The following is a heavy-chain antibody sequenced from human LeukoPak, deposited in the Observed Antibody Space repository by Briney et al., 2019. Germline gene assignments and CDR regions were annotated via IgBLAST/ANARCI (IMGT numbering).Heavy chain of an antibody. Sequence: SETLSLTCTVSGGSISSYYWSWIRQPPGKGLEWIGYIYYSGSTNYNPSLKSRVTISVDTSKNQFSLKLSSVTAADTAVYYCARDRVAVAGKVHWFDPWGQGTLVTVSS. V-gene: IGHV4-59*01. CDR1: GGSISSYY. CDR3: ARDRVAVAGKVHWFDP. D-gene: IGHD6-19*01. J-gene: IGHJ5*02. CDR2: IYYSGST.